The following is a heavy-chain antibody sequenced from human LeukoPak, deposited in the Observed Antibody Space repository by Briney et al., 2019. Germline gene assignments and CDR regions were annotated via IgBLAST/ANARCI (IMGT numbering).Heavy chain of an antibody. J-gene: IGHJ4*03. Sequence: GTSLRLSCAASGSSFRDYAMHWVRQAPGKGLEWVAVISSDATITVYLDSVKGRFTISRDNSNNILQLQMDSLRTEDTALYFCARDPAPGIPDYLDYWGHGTLVTVSS. CDR2: ISSDATIT. D-gene: IGHD1-26*01. V-gene: IGHV3-30-3*01. CDR1: GSSFRDYA. CDR3: ARDPAPGIPDYLDY.